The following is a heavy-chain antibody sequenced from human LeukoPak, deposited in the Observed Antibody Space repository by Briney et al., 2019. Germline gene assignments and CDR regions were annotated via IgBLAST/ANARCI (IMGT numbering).Heavy chain of an antibody. CDR3: AKVRKPRALLGVFDY. J-gene: IGHJ4*02. CDR1: GFTFSSYG. D-gene: IGHD3-16*01. V-gene: IGHV3-30*18. Sequence: GGSLRLSCVASGFTFSSYGMHWVRQAPGKGLEWVAVISYDGSNKYYADSVKGRFTISRDNSKNTLYLQMNSLRAEDTAVYYCAKVRKPRALLGVFDYWGQGTLVTVSS. CDR2: ISYDGSNK.